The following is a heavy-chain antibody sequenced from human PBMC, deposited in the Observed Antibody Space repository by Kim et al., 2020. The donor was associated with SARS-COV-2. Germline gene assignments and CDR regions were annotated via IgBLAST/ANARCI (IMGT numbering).Heavy chain of an antibody. D-gene: IGHD3-10*01. Sequence: GGSLRLSCAASGFTFSSYGMSWVRQAPGKGLEWVSGIGGSGGSTYYADTVKGRFTISRDNSKNTLYLQMNSLRAEDTAVYYCATAVRALLRVFDYWGQGTLVTVSS. CDR2: IGGSGGST. V-gene: IGHV3-23*01. J-gene: IGHJ4*02. CDR3: ATAVRALLRVFDY. CDR1: GFTFSSYG.